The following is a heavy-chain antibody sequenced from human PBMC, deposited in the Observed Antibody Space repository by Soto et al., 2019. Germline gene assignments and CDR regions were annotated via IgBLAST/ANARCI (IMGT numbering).Heavy chain of an antibody. J-gene: IGHJ6*02. Sequence: XGSLRLSCSASGFTFSSYGMHWVRQAPGKGLEWVAVISYDGSNKYYADSVKGRFTISRDNSKNTLYLQMNSLRAEDTAVYYCAKAQSTPNYYYDGMDVWGQGTTVTVSS. CDR3: AKAQSTPNYYYDGMDV. V-gene: IGHV3-30*18. CDR2: ISYDGSNK. CDR1: GFTFSSYG.